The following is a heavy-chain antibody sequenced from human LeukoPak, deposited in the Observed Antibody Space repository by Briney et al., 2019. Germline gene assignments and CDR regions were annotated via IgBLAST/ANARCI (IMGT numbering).Heavy chain of an antibody. Sequence: ASVKVSCKASGGTFSSYAISWVRQAPGQGLEWMGGIIPIFGTANYAQKFQGRVTITADESTSTAYMELSSLRSEDTAVYYCAAVSSYYYGSGSPSPGADFDYWGQGTLVTVSS. J-gene: IGHJ4*02. D-gene: IGHD3-10*01. CDR1: GGTFSSYA. CDR2: IIPIFGTA. CDR3: AAVSSYYYGSGSPSPGADFDY. V-gene: IGHV1-69*13.